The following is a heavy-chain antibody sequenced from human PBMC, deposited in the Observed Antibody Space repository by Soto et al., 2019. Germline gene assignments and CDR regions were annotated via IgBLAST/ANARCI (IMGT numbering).Heavy chain of an antibody. Sequence: ASVKVSCKASGYTFTSYDINWVRQATGQGLGWMGWMNPNSGNTGYAQKFQGRVTMTRNTSISTAYMELSSLRSEDTAVYYCARTPTGSGSYYRTYWPYFFDYWGQGTLVTVSS. D-gene: IGHD3-10*01. J-gene: IGHJ4*02. CDR2: MNPNSGNT. CDR3: ARTPTGSGSYYRTYWPYFFDY. CDR1: GYTFTSYD. V-gene: IGHV1-8*01.